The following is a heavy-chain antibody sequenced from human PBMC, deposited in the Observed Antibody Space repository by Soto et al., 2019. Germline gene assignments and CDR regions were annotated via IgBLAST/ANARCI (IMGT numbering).Heavy chain of an antibody. Sequence: EVQLLESGGGLVQPGGSLRLSCTASGFTFSSYAMNWVRQAPGKGLEWVSVISGSGGSTYYADSVKGRFTISRDNSKNPLYVQMNSLRAEDTAVYYCASRTSGWYFDYWGQGTLVTVSS. V-gene: IGHV3-23*01. CDR1: GFTFSSYA. D-gene: IGHD6-19*01. CDR2: ISGSGGST. J-gene: IGHJ4*02. CDR3: ASRTSGWYFDY.